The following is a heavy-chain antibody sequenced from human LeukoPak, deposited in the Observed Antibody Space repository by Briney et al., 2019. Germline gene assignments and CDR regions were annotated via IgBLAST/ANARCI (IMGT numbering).Heavy chain of an antibody. D-gene: IGHD5-18*01. J-gene: IGHJ6*03. Sequence: ASVKVSCKASGYTFTGYYMHWVRQAPGQGLEWMGWINTNTGNPTYAQGFTGRFVFSLDTSVSTAYLQISSLKAEDTAVYYCARERGSYGYMGYYMDVWGKGTTVTVSS. CDR1: GYTFTGYY. CDR2: INTNTGNP. CDR3: ARERGSYGYMGYYMDV. V-gene: IGHV7-4-1*02.